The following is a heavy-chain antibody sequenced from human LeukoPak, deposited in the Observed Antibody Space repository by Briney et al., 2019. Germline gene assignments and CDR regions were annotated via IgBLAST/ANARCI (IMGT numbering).Heavy chain of an antibody. D-gene: IGHD1-26*01. CDR1: GFTFSSYW. CDR3: ARDLSLVGASLFDY. Sequence: PGGSLRLSCAASGFTFSSYWMSWVRQAPGKGLEWVANIKQDGSEKYYADSVKGRFTISRDNAKNSLYLQMNSLRAEDTAVYYCARDLSLVGASLFDYWGQGTLVTVSS. J-gene: IGHJ4*02. CDR2: IKQDGSEK. V-gene: IGHV3-7*01.